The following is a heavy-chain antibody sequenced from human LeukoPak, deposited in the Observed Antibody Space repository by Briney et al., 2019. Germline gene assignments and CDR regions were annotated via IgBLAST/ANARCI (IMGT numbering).Heavy chain of an antibody. D-gene: IGHD6-6*01. V-gene: IGHV1-24*01. Sequence: ASVKVSCKVSGYTLSDVSMHWVRQPPGKGLEWMGGFSPGNGEADYAQKFHGRVRMTEDTSTDTATMDLSSLRSEDTAVYFCATYLSSSSSLFDYWGQGTLITVSS. CDR1: GYTLSDVS. J-gene: IGHJ4*02. CDR3: ATYLSSSSSLFDY. CDR2: FSPGNGEA.